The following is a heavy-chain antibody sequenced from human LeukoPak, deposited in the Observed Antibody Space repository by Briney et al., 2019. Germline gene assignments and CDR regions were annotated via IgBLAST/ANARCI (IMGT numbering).Heavy chain of an antibody. J-gene: IGHJ4*02. Sequence: GGSLRLSCAASGFTFSSYSMNWVRQAPGKGLEWVSYISSSSSTIYYADSVKGRFTISRDNAKNSLYLQMNSLRAEDTAVYYCARGGRSRALDYWGQGTLVTVSS. CDR3: ARGGRSRALDY. CDR1: GFTFSSYS. CDR2: ISSSSSTI. D-gene: IGHD2-2*01. V-gene: IGHV3-48*01.